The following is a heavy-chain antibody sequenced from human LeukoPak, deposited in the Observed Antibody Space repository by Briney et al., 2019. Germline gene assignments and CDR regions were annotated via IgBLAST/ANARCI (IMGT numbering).Heavy chain of an antibody. Sequence: GGSLRLSCAASGFTFSSYSMNWVRQAPGKGLEWVSSISSSSSYIYYADSVKGRFTISRDNAKNSLYLQMNSLRAGDTAVYYCARDLAGGSAFDIWGQGTMVTVSS. CDR3: ARDLAGGSAFDI. V-gene: IGHV3-21*01. J-gene: IGHJ3*02. CDR2: ISSSSSYI. CDR1: GFTFSSYS. D-gene: IGHD1-1*01.